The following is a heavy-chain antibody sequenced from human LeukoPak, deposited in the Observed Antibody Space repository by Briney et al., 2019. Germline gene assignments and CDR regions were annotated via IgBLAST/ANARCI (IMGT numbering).Heavy chain of an antibody. CDR2: MNPNSGNT. D-gene: IGHD1-26*01. V-gene: IGHV1-8*01. J-gene: IGHJ4*02. CDR1: GYTFPSYD. Sequence: ASVKVSCKTSGYTFPSYDINWVRQATGQGLEWMGWMNPNSGNTGYTQKFQGRVTISRNTSITTAYMELSSLGSEDTGVYYCARGPKWTGSYYYFDYWGQGTLVTVSS. CDR3: ARGPKWTGSYYYFDY.